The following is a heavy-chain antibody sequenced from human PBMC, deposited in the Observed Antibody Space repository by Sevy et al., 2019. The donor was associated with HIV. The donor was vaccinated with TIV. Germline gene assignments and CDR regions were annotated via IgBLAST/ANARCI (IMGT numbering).Heavy chain of an antibody. D-gene: IGHD4-17*01. J-gene: IGHJ4*02. CDR2: INPNSGGT. V-gene: IGHV1-2*02. CDR3: ARTNYGDSYIDY. Sequence: ASVKVSCKASGYTFTGYYMHWVRQAPGQGLEWMGWINPNSGGTNYAQKFQGRVTMTRDTSISTAYMELSRLRSDDTAVYYCARTNYGDSYIDYWGQGTLVTVSS. CDR1: GYTFTGYY.